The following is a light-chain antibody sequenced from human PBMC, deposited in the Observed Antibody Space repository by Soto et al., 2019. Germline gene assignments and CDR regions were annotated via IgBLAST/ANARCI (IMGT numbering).Light chain of an antibody. CDR2: GAS. CDR3: QQYASSPRT. Sequence: EIVLTQSPGTLSLSPGERATLSCRASQSVNSGYLAWYQQKPGQSPRLLIYGASSRATGIPDRFSGSGSGTDFTLTISRLEPEDFAVYYCQQYASSPRTFGQGTQVEVK. V-gene: IGKV3-20*01. CDR1: QSVNSGY. J-gene: IGKJ1*01.